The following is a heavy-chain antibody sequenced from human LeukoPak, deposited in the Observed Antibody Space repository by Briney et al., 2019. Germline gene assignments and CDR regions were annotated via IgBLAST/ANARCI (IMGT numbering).Heavy chain of an antibody. CDR3: AKEYGSGSYYYDY. CDR1: GFTFSSYA. CDR2: LSGSGGST. D-gene: IGHD3-10*01. V-gene: IGHV3-23*01. Sequence: PGGSLRLSCAASGFTFSSYAMTWVRQAPGKGLEWVSALSGSGGSTYYADSVKGRFTISRDNSKNTLYLQMNNLRAEDTAVYYCAKEYGSGSYYYDYWGQGTLVTVSS. J-gene: IGHJ4*02.